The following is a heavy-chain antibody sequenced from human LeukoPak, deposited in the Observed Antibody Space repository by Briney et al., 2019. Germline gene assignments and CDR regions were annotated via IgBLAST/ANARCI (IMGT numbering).Heavy chain of an antibody. D-gene: IGHD4-17*01. V-gene: IGHV1-2*02. CDR3: ARRRGYGDYDAFDI. Sequence: GASVKVSCKASGYTFTGYYMPWVRQAPGQGLEWMGWINPNSGGTNYAQKFQGRVTMTSDTSISTAYMELSRLRFDDTAVYYCARRRGYGDYDAFDIWGQGTMVTVSS. CDR1: GYTFTGYY. CDR2: INPNSGGT. J-gene: IGHJ3*02.